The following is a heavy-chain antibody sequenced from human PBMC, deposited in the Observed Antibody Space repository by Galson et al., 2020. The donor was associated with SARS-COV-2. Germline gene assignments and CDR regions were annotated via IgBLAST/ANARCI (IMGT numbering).Heavy chain of an antibody. CDR2: ISGSGGST. Sequence: GESLKISCAASGFTFSSYAMSWVRQAPGKGLEWVSAISGSGGSTYYADSVKGRFTISRDNSKNTLYLQMNSLRAEDTAVYYCAKTRITMIVDWGFDIWGQGTMVTVSS. CDR3: AKTRITMIVDWGFDI. J-gene: IGHJ3*02. CDR1: GFTFSSYA. D-gene: IGHD3-22*01. V-gene: IGHV3-23*01.